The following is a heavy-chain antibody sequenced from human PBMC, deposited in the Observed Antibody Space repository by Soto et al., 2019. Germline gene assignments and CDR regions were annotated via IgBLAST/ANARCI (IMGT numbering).Heavy chain of an antibody. Sequence: QVQLVQSGAEVKKPGASVKVSCKASGYTFTSYYMHWVRQAPGQGLEWMGIINPSGGSTSYAQKFQGRVTITRDTSTSTVYMELSSLRSDDTAVYYCARGGRSSYSSAWYYFDYWGQGTLVIVSS. D-gene: IGHD6-19*01. J-gene: IGHJ4*02. V-gene: IGHV1-46*01. CDR1: GYTFTSYY. CDR3: ARGGRSSYSSAWYYFDY. CDR2: INPSGGST.